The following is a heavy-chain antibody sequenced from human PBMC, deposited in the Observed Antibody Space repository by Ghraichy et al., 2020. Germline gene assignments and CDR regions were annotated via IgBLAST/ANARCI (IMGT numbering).Heavy chain of an antibody. CDR3: AKHNYDLDV. V-gene: IGHV3-30*02. Sequence: GGSLRLSCAASAFTFSRCMHWVRQAPGKGLEWVAFIHYDGSNKYYADSVKGRFTISRNNSDNTLYLQMNSLRVEDTGEYYCAKHNYDLDVWGQGTTVTVSS. J-gene: IGHJ6*02. CDR1: AFTFSRC. CDR2: IHYDGSNK.